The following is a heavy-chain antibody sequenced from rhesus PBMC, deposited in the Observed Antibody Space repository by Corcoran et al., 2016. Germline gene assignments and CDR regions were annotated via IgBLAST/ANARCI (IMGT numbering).Heavy chain of an antibody. J-gene: IGHJ2*01. CDR2: IAGSCRPP. Sequence: QVRLQESGPGLVKPSETLSLTCTVPGGSISSTNWWSWIRQSPGNGLEWMGNIAGSCRPPYYIPSLRSRVTSSTDTSKNRFSLKLSSVTAADTAVYYCVRTVGTVTHWYFDLWGPGTPITISS. CDR3: VRTVGTVTHWYFDL. CDR1: GGSISSTNW. V-gene: IGHV4-65*02. D-gene: IGHD5-24*01.